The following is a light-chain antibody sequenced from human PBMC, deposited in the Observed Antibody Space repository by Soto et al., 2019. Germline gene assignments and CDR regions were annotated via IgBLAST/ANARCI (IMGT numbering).Light chain of an antibody. V-gene: IGKV2-28*01. CDR1: QSLLHSNGYNY. CDR2: LGS. CDR3: MQALQGPPT. J-gene: IGKJ1*01. Sequence: IVMTQSPPSLPVTPGEPASISCRSSQSLLHSNGYNYLDWYLQKPGQSPQLLIYLGSNRASGVPDRFSGTGSGTDFTLKIIRVEAEDVGVYYCMQALQGPPTFGQGTKVDIK.